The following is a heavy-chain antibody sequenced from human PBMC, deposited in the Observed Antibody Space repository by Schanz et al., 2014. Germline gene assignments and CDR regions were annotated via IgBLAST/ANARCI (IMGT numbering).Heavy chain of an antibody. CDR1: GFTFSSYA. J-gene: IGHJ6*02. CDR3: ARQRSYFYAMDV. Sequence: VQLLESGGGLVQPGGSLRLSCAASGFTFSSYAMSWVRQAPGKGLEWVSAITDSGGSTYYADSVKGRFTISRDNSKNTLYLQMNSLRAEDSAVYYCARQRSYFYAMDVWGQGTTVTVSS. CDR2: ITDSGGST. V-gene: IGHV3-23*01.